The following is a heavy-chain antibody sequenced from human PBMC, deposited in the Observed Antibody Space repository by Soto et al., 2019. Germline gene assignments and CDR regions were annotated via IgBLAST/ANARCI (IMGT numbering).Heavy chain of an antibody. CDR3: ARLKYYDFWSGYPYAFDI. CDR2: ISAYNGNT. Sequence: GASVKVSCKASGYTFTSYVISWVRQAPGQGLEWMGWISAYNGNTNYAQKLQGRVTMTTDTSTGTAYMELRSLRSDDTAVYYCARLKYYDFWSGYPYAFDIWGQGTMVTVSS. J-gene: IGHJ3*02. CDR1: GYTFTSYV. D-gene: IGHD3-3*01. V-gene: IGHV1-18*01.